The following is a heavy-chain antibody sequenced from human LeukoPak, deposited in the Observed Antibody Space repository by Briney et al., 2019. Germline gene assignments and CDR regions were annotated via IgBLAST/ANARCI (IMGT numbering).Heavy chain of an antibody. V-gene: IGHV4-39*01. CDR3: ARHGALQQWLVKDYFDY. Sequence: SETLSLTCTVSGGSISSSSYYWGWIRQPPGKGLEWIGSIYYSGSTYYNPSLKSRVTISVDTSKNQFSLKLSSVTAADTAVYYCARHGALQQWLVKDYFDYWGQGTLVTVPS. CDR2: IYYSGST. CDR1: GGSISSSSYY. J-gene: IGHJ4*02. D-gene: IGHD6-19*01.